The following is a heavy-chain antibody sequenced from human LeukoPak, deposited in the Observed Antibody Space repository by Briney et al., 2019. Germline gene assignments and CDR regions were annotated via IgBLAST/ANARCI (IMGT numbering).Heavy chain of an antibody. Sequence: ASVKVSCKASGYTFTGYYMHWVRQAPGQGLEWMGWINPNSGGTNYAQKFQGRVTMTRDTSISTAYVELSRLRSDDTAVYYCARDSLSGYDSSGYYYGYFDYWGQGTLVTVSS. J-gene: IGHJ4*02. CDR3: ARDSLSGYDSSGYYYGYFDY. CDR2: INPNSGGT. V-gene: IGHV1-2*02. CDR1: GYTFTGYY. D-gene: IGHD3-22*01.